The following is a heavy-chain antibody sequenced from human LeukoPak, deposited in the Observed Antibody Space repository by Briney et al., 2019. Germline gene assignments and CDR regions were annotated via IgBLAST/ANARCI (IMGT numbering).Heavy chain of an antibody. V-gene: IGHV3-74*01. CDR3: ARDYYDSSGYYPLDY. J-gene: IGHJ4*02. Sequence: PGGSLRLSCAASGFTFSSHWMHWVRQAPGKGLVWVSRINSDGSSTSYADSVKGRFTISRDNAKNTLYLQMNSLRAEDTAVYYCARDYYDSSGYYPLDYWGQGTLVTVSS. CDR1: GFTFSSHW. CDR2: INSDGSST. D-gene: IGHD3-22*01.